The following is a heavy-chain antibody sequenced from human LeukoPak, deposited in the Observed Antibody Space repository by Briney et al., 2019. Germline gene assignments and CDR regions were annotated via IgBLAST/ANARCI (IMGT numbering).Heavy chain of an antibody. CDR1: GGTFSSYA. CDR3: ARNSRVASTSGLNY. V-gene: IGHV1-69*01. CDR2: ITPIFGAA. Sequence: ASVKVSCEASGGTFSSYAISWVRQAPGQGLEWMGEITPIFGAANYAQTFQGRVTITADESTSTVFMELSGLRSDDTAFYYCARNSRVASTSGLNYWGQGTLVTVSS. D-gene: IGHD4-23*01. J-gene: IGHJ4*02.